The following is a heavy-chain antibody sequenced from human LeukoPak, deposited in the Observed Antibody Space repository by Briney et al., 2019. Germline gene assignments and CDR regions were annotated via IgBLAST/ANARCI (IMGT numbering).Heavy chain of an antibody. Sequence: GASVKVSCKASGYTFTNYGISWVRQAPGQGLEWMGWISAYNGNTNYAQKLQGRVTITRNTSISTAYMELSSLRSEDTAVYYCARGHYDFWSGYYYYWYFDLWGRGTLVTVSS. V-gene: IGHV1-18*01. J-gene: IGHJ2*01. CDR3: ARGHYDFWSGYYYYWYFDL. CDR2: ISAYNGNT. D-gene: IGHD3-3*01. CDR1: GYTFTNYG.